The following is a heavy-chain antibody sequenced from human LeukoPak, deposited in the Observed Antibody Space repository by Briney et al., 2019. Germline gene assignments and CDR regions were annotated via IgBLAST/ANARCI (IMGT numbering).Heavy chain of an antibody. CDR2: ISSSSSYI. D-gene: IGHD2-21*02. CDR3: ARASCGGDCYFDY. CDR1: GFTFSSYS. V-gene: IGHV3-21*01. J-gene: IGHJ4*02. Sequence: GGSLRLSCAASGFTFSSYSMNRVRQAPGKGLEWVSSISSSSSYIYYADSVKGRFTISRDNAKNSLYLQMNSLRAEDTAVYYCARASCGGDCYFDYWGQGTLVTVSS.